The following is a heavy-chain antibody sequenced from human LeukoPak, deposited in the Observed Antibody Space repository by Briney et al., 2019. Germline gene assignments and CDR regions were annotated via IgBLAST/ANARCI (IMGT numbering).Heavy chain of an antibody. CDR3: ARRTERDSYFDY. CDR2: ISGSGSST. J-gene: IGHJ4*02. CDR1: GFTLSSYA. V-gene: IGHV3-23*01. D-gene: IGHD1-1*01. Sequence: GGSLRLSCAASGFTLSSYAMSWVRQAPGKGLEWVSAISGSGSSTFYADSVKGRFTISRDNSKNTLYLQMNSLRAEDTAVYYCARRTERDSYFDYWGQGTLVTVSS.